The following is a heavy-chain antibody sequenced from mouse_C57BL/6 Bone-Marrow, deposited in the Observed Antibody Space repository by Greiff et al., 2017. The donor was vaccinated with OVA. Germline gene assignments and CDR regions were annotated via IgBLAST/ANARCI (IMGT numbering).Heavy chain of an antibody. CDR3: TYYYCGSNSYFDY. CDR1: GFTFTDDY. Sequence: EVQLKESGAELVRPGASVKLSCTASGFTFTDDYMHWVKQRPEQGLEWIGWIDPENGDTEYASKFQGKATITADTSSNTAYLQLSSLTSEDSAVYAGTYYYCGSNSYFDYWGQGTTLTVSS. V-gene: IGHV14-4*01. J-gene: IGHJ2*01. D-gene: IGHD1-1*01. CDR2: IDPENGDT.